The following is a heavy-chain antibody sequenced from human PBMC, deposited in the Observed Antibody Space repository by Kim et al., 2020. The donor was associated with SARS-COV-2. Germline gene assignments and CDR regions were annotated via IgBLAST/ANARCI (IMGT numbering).Heavy chain of an antibody. V-gene: IGHV4-39*01. D-gene: IGHD6-13*01. Sequence: NPSLKRRVTISVDTSKNQFSLKLSSVTAADTAVYYCARSYSSGWSFAFDIWGQGTMVTVSS. CDR3: ARSYSSGWSFAFDI. J-gene: IGHJ3*02.